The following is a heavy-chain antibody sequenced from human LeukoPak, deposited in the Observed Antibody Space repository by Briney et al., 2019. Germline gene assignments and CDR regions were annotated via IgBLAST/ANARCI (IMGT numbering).Heavy chain of an antibody. J-gene: IGHJ5*02. V-gene: IGHV3-74*01. D-gene: IGHD6-13*01. CDR2: IRSDGSDT. CDR1: GFTFSDTW. CDR3: AKTTGVAAAGRGRGPKNWFDP. Sequence: GGSLRLSCAASGFTFSDTWMHWVRQAPGEGLVWVSRIRSDGSDTRYAESVKGRFTISRDNAKNTLYLQMNSLRAEDTAVYYCAKTTGVAAAGRGRGPKNWFDPWGQGTLVTVSS.